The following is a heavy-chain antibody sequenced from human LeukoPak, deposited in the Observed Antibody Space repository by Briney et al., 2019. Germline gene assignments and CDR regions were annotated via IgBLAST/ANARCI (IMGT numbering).Heavy chain of an antibody. Sequence: SETLSLTCSVSGGSVDTSSYYWGWIRQPPGKGLEWFVIIYYGGSTYYNPSLKSRITISVDTSKNQFSLRLASVTAADTAVYYCAVFGVVLQAFDYWGQGTLVTVSS. CDR2: IYYGGST. D-gene: IGHD3-3*01. J-gene: IGHJ4*02. V-gene: IGHV4-39*01. CDR1: GGSVDTSSYY. CDR3: AVFGVVLQAFDY.